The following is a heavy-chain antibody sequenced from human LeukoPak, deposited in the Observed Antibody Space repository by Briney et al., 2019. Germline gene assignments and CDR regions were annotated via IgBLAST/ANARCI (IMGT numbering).Heavy chain of an antibody. J-gene: IGHJ4*02. Sequence: GRSLRLSCAASGFTFSSYGMHWVRQAPGKGLEWVSAISGSGGSTYYADSVKGRSTISRDNSKNTLYLQMNSLRAEDTAVYYCAKDGELGSGSYYDSYDYWGQGTLVTVSS. D-gene: IGHD3-10*01. CDR3: AKDGELGSGSYYDSYDY. CDR2: ISGSGGST. CDR1: GFTFSSYG. V-gene: IGHV3-23*01.